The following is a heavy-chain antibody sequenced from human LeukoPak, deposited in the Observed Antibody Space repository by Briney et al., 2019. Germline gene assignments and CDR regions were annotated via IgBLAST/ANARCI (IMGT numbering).Heavy chain of an antibody. CDR3: TKLTVPSSPDLSY. CDR1: GFTFEDYA. J-gene: IGHJ4*01. Sequence: TGGSLRLSCAASGFTFEDYAMHWVRPAPGKGLEWGSGITWNSGDIGYADSVKVRFTISKDNTKTSLYLQMNSLRPEDTALYYCTKLTVPSSPDLSYWGHGTQVTVSS. D-gene: IGHD4-17*01. V-gene: IGHV3-9*01. CDR2: ITWNSGDI.